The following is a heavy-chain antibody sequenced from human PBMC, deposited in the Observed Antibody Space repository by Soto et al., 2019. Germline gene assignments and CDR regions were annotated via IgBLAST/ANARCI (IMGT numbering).Heavy chain of an antibody. V-gene: IGHV1-3*01. CDR1: GYSFSTYA. Sequence: ASVNVSCKASGYSFSTYAMHWVRQAPGQSLEWMGWINGGTGQTKFSQRFQDRITITRDTSASTAYMELSSLRSEDTAVYYCARGKGMEENYYYYGLDIWGQGTTVTVSS. CDR2: INGGTGQT. J-gene: IGHJ6*02. D-gene: IGHD1-1*01. CDR3: ARGKGMEENYYYYGLDI.